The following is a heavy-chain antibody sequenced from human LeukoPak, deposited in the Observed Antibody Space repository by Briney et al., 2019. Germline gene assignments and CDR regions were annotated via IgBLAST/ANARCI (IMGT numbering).Heavy chain of an antibody. CDR3: ARVADCTNGVCYKRNWFDP. CDR2: ISAYNGNT. Sequence: ASVKVSCKASGYTFTSYGISWVRQAPGQGLEWMGWISAYNGNTNYAQKLQGRVTMTTDTSTSTAYMELRSLRSDDTAVYYCARVADCTNGVCYKRNWFDPWGQGTLVTVSS. D-gene: IGHD2-8*01. J-gene: IGHJ5*02. V-gene: IGHV1-18*01. CDR1: GYTFTSYG.